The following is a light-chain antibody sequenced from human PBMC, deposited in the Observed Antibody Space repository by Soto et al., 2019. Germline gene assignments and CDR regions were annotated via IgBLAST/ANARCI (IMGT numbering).Light chain of an antibody. J-gene: IGKJ5*01. CDR1: QSVHTF. Sequence: EIVLTQSPATLSVSPGERASLSCRASQSVHTFLAWYQQRPGQPPRLLIYGASTRATGVPARFSGSGSGTDFTLTISSLEPEDFAVYYCHQRSNWPPDTFGQGTRLEI. V-gene: IGKV3-11*01. CDR3: HQRSNWPPDT. CDR2: GAS.